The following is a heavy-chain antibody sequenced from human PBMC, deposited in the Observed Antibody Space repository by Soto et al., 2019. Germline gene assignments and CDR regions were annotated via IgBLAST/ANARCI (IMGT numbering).Heavy chain of an antibody. J-gene: IGHJ4*02. Sequence: GGSLSLSCAASGFTFRSYAMSWVRQAPGKGLEWVSAISGSGGSTYYADSVKGRFTISRDNSKNTLYLQMNSLRAEDTAVYYCAKNYDILTGLSWTPEPWGQGTLVTVSS. D-gene: IGHD3-9*01. CDR2: ISGSGGST. CDR3: AKNYDILTGLSWTPEP. CDR1: GFTFRSYA. V-gene: IGHV3-23*01.